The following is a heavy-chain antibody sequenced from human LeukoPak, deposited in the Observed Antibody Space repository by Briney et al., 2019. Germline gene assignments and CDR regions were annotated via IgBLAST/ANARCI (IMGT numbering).Heavy chain of an antibody. CDR2: IRYDGSNK. V-gene: IGHV3-30*02. CDR3: AKGGYCTNGVCYNGYFDY. CDR1: GFTFSSYG. D-gene: IGHD2-8*01. J-gene: IGHJ4*02. Sequence: GGSLRLSCAASGFTFSSYGMYWVRQAPGKGLEGVAFIRYDGSNKYYADSVKGRFTISRDNSKHTLYLQMNSLRAPDTAVYSCAKGGYCTNGVCYNGYFDYWGQGTLVTVSS.